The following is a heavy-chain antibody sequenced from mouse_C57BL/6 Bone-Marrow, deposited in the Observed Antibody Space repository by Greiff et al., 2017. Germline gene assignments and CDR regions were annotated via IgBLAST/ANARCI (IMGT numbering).Heavy chain of an antibody. J-gene: IGHJ1*03. D-gene: IGHD1-1*01. CDR2: ISYDGSN. CDR1: GYSITSGYY. CDR3: ARGGYYGHWYFDV. Sequence: VQLQQSGPGLVKPSQSLSLTCSVTGYSITSGYYWNWIRQFPGNKLEWMGYISYDGSNNYNPSLKNRISITRDTSKNQFFLKLNSVTTEDTATYYCARGGYYGHWYFDVWGTGTTVTVSS. V-gene: IGHV3-6*01.